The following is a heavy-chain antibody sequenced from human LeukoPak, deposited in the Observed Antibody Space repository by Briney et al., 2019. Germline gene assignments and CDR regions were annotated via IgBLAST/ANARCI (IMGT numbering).Heavy chain of an antibody. J-gene: IGHJ4*02. CDR1: GFIFSNFR. CDR2: ITKTSTSM. CDR3: ARGYDSGYYPPHLDY. D-gene: IGHD3-22*01. V-gene: IGHV3-48*02. Sequence: GGSLRLSCVASGFIFSNFRMDWVRQAPGKGLEWISYITKTSTSMYYADSVKGRFTISRDNGKNSLFLQTNSLRDADTAVYYCARGYDSGYYPPHLDYWGQGTLVTVSS.